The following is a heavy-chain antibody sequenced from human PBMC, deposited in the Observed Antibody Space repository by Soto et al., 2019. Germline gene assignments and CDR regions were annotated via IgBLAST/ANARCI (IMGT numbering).Heavy chain of an antibody. CDR1: GFSITSFA. D-gene: IGHD1-1*01. Sequence: GSLRLSCVASGFSITSFAMSWVRQAPGKGLEWASAISGSGGGTYYADSVKGRFTFSRDNSKNTLYLQMNSLRAEDTAVYYCAKFGMATTKRSPPYYIDYWGQGALVTVSS. CDR3: AKFGMATTKRSPPYYIDY. V-gene: IGHV3-23*01. J-gene: IGHJ4*02. CDR2: ISGSGGGT.